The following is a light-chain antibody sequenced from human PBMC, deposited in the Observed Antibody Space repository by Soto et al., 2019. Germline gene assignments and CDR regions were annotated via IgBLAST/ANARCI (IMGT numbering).Light chain of an antibody. V-gene: IGLV2-14*01. CDR3: SSYSSGSTLGV. CDR2: EVN. CDR1: SSDIAGYKY. Sequence: QSVLTQPASVSGSPGQSITISCTGTSSDIAGYKYVSWYQHHPGKVPQLIIYEVNNRPSGVSNRFSGSKSGNTASLTISGLHAEDEAVYYCSSYSSGSTLGVFGGGTKLTVL. J-gene: IGLJ3*02.